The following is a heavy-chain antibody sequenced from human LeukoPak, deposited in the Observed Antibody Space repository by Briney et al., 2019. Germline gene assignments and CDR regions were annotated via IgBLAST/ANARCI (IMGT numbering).Heavy chain of an antibody. V-gene: IGHV1-18*01. J-gene: IGHJ4*02. CDR3: ARDGYCSSTSCYTPGY. Sequence: ASEKVSCKASGYTFTSYGISWVRQAPGQGLEWMGWISAYNGNTNYAQKLQGRVTMTTDTSTSTAYMELGSLRSDDTAVYYCARDGYCSSTSCYTPGYWGQGTLVTVSS. CDR1: GYTFTSYG. D-gene: IGHD2-2*02. CDR2: ISAYNGNT.